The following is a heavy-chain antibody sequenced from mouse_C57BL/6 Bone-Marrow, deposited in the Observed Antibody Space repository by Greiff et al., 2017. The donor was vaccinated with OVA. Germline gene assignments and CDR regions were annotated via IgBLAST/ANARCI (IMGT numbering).Heavy chain of an antibody. CDR3: TTSPYAMDY. CDR1: GFNIQDYY. Sequence: EVQLQQSGAELVRPGASVKLSCTASGFNIQDYYMHWVKQRPEQGLEWIGMIDPADGDTEYAPKFQGKATMTADTSSNTAYLQLSSLTSEDTAVYYCTTSPYAMDYWGQGTSVTVSS. V-gene: IGHV14-1*01. J-gene: IGHJ4*01. CDR2: IDPADGDT.